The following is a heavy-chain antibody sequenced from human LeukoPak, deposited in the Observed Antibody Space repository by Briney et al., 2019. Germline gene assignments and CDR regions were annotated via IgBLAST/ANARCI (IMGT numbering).Heavy chain of an antibody. CDR3: AKINVDTAMVFAFDI. J-gene: IGHJ3*02. D-gene: IGHD5-18*01. V-gene: IGHV3-30*02. CDR2: IRYDGSDQ. Sequence: PGGSLRLSCAASGFTFSGYGMHWVRQAPGKGLEWVAFIRYDGSDQYYADSVEGRFTISRDNAENSLYLQMNSLRAEDTAVYYCAKINVDTAMVFAFDIWGQGTMVTVSS. CDR1: GFTFSGYG.